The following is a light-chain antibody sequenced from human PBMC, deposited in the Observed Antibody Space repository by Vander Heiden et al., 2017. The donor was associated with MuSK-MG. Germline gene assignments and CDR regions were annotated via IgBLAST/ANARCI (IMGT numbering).Light chain of an antibody. J-gene: IGLJ2*01. CDR1: RGSIASNY. V-gene: IGLV6-57*01. Sequence: NFMLPQPHSVSESPGKTVTISCTRSRGSIASNYVQWYQQRPGSSPTTVIYEDNQRPSGVPDRFSGSIDSSSNSASLTISGLKTEDEADYYCQSYDSSSLVFGGGTKLTVL. CDR2: EDN. CDR3: QSYDSSSLV.